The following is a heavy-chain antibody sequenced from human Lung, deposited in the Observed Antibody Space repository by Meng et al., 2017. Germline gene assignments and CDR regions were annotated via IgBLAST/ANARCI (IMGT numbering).Heavy chain of an antibody. CDR1: GYTFPDYW. Sequence: ASVNVSCKASGYTFPDYWLHWVRRAPGQGLEWMGRINPKSGDTHYAQRFQGRVTMTGDTSISTAYMELSGLRSDDTAMYYCARDEDISAAGKLFGDYWGQGTPVTVSS. CDR2: INPKSGDT. J-gene: IGHJ4*01. V-gene: IGHV1-2*06. D-gene: IGHD6-13*01. CDR3: ARDEDISAAGKLFGDY.